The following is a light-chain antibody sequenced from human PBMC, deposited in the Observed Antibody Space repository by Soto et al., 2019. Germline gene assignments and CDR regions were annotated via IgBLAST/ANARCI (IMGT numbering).Light chain of an antibody. Sequence: DIQMTQSPSSLSASVGDRVTITCRASQSISTYLNWYQHKPGKAPKFLIYAVSSLQSGVPSRFSGSGSGTDFTLTITSLQPEDSATYYCQHSYGTPRTFGPGTKVEIK. CDR1: QSISTY. J-gene: IGKJ1*01. V-gene: IGKV1-39*01. CDR2: AVS. CDR3: QHSYGTPRT.